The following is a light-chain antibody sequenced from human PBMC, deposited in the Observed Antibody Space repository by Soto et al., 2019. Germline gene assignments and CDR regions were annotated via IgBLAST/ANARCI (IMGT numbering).Light chain of an antibody. V-gene: IGKV3-15*01. CDR2: GAS. CDR3: QQRSNWPRA. CDR1: QSISSN. Sequence: EIVMTQSPATLSVSPGERATLSCWASQSISSNLAWYQQKAGQAPRLLIYGASTRATGIPARFSGSGSGTDFTLTISSLEPEDFEVYYCQQRSNWPRAFGQGTKVDIK. J-gene: IGKJ1*01.